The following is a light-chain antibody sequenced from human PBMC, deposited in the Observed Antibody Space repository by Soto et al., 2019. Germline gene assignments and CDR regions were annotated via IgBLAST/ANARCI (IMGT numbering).Light chain of an antibody. J-gene: IGLJ3*02. V-gene: IGLV2-14*01. CDR1: SSDVGGYNY. Sequence: QSALTQPASVSGSPGQSITISCTGTSSDVGGYNYVSRYQQHPGKAPKLMIYEVSNRPSGVSNRFSGSKSANTASLTISGLEAEDEADYYCSSYTSSSTRVFGGGTKLTVL. CDR3: SSYTSSSTRV. CDR2: EVS.